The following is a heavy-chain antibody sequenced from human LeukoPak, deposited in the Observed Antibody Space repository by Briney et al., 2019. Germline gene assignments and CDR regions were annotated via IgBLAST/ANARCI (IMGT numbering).Heavy chain of an antibody. V-gene: IGHV1-2*02. CDR3: ARGGSTDSIHSCGGNCYFLDY. Sequence: GASEKVSCKASGYTFTGNHMHWVRQAPGQGLEWMGWINHNSGGTNYAQKFQGRVIMTRDTSISTAYMELSRLGSDDTAVYYCARGGSTDSIHSCGGNCYFLDYWGQGTLVTVSS. D-gene: IGHD2-21*02. J-gene: IGHJ4*02. CDR2: INHNSGGT. CDR1: GYTFTGNH.